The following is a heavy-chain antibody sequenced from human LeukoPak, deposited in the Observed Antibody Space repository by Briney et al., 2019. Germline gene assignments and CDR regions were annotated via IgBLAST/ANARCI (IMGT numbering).Heavy chain of an antibody. J-gene: IGHJ4*02. Sequence: SQTLSLTCTVSGGSISSGGYYWSWIRQPPGKGLEWIGYIYHSGSTYYNPSLKSRVTISVDRSKNQFSLKLSSVTAADTAVYYCARHSSSSLPGAFDYWGQGTLVTVSS. CDR1: GGSISSGGYY. D-gene: IGHD6-6*01. V-gene: IGHV4-30-2*01. CDR3: ARHSSSSLPGAFDY. CDR2: IYHSGST.